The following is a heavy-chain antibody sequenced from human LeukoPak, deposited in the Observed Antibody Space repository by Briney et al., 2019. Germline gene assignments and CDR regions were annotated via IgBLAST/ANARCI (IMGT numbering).Heavy chain of an antibody. J-gene: IGHJ4*02. CDR2: INHSGST. Sequence: SETLSLTCAVYGGSFSGYYWSWIRQPPGKGLGWIGEINHSGSTNYNPSLKSRVTISVDTSKNQFSLKLSSVTAADTAVYYCARGRNIVVVPAAPKRYFDYWGQGTLVTVSS. CDR3: ARGRNIVVVPAAPKRYFDY. D-gene: IGHD2-2*01. V-gene: IGHV4-34*01. CDR1: GGSFSGYY.